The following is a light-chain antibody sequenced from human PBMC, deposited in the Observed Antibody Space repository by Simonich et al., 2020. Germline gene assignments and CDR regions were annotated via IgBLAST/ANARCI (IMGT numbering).Light chain of an antibody. V-gene: IGKV4-1*01. J-gene: IGKJ2*01. Sequence: DIVMTQSPDSLAVSLGERATINCKSSQSVLYSSNNKNYLAWYQPKPGQPPKLLIYWASTRESGVPDRFSGSGSATDFTLTISSLQAEDVAVYYCQQYYSTPYTFGQGTKLEIK. CDR3: QQYYSTPYT. CDR1: QSVLYSSNNKNY. CDR2: WAS.